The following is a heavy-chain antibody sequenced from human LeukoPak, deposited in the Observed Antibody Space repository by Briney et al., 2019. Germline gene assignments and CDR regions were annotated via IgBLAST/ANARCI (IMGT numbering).Heavy chain of an antibody. V-gene: IGHV4-59*01. CDR2: IYYSGST. D-gene: IGHD3-10*01. Sequence: SETLSLTCTVSGGSISSYYWSWIRQPPGKGLEWIGYIYYSGSTNYNPSLESRVTISVDTSKNQFSLKLSSVTAADTAVYYCARDLLDYYGSGSYYRVFDPWGQGTLVTVSS. J-gene: IGHJ5*02. CDR3: ARDLLDYYGSGSYYRVFDP. CDR1: GGSISSYY.